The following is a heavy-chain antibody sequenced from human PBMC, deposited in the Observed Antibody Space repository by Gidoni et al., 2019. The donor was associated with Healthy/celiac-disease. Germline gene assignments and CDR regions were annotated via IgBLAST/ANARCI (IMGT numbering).Heavy chain of an antibody. D-gene: IGHD3-10*01. V-gene: IGHV3-23*01. Sequence: EVQLLESGGGLVQPGGSLRLSCAASGFTFSSYAMSWVRQAPGKGLEWVSAISGSGGSTYYADSVKGRFTSSRDNSKNTLYLQMNSLRAEDTAVYYCAKDKRGSGSYQGYFDYWGQGTLVTVSS. CDR1: GFTFSSYA. CDR3: AKDKRGSGSYQGYFDY. J-gene: IGHJ4*02. CDR2: ISGSGGST.